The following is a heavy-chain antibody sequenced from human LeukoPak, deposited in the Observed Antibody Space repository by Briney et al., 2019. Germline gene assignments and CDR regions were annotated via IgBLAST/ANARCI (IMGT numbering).Heavy chain of an antibody. CDR3: ARDNSLRDTAWWFDP. D-gene: IGHD5-24*01. V-gene: IGHV1-2*02. Sequence: ASVKVSCKASGYTFTGYYMHWVRQAPGQGLEWMGWINPNSGGTNYAQKFQGRVTMTRDMATSTDYLEVSSLRSEDTAVYYCARDNSLRDTAWWFDPWGQGTLVTVSS. J-gene: IGHJ5*02. CDR2: INPNSGGT. CDR1: GYTFTGYY.